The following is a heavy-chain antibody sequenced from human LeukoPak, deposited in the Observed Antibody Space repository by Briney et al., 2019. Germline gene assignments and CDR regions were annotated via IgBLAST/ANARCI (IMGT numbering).Heavy chain of an antibody. CDR2: IRNRAYSYTT. CDR3: TRRGGSPPGPDY. J-gene: IGHJ4*02. Sequence: GGSLRLSCAASGFTFSDHYMDWVRQAPGKGLEWVGRIRNRAYSYTTEYAASVKGRFIISRDDSKNSLDLQMNSLKIEDTAVYYRTRRGGSPPGPDYWGQGTLVTVSS. V-gene: IGHV3-72*01. D-gene: IGHD1-26*01. CDR1: GFTFSDHY.